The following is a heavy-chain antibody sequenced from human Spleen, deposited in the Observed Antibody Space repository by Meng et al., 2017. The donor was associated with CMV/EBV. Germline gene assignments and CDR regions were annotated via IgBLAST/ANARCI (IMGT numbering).Heavy chain of an antibody. CDR3: ARTLRILEWSYYFDH. V-gene: IGHV4-59*01. CDR1: CDSIRSNH. J-gene: IGHJ4*02. CDR2: IYYSETT. D-gene: IGHD3-3*01. Sequence: TVSCDSIRSNHWNWIRQSPGKGLEWIGYIYYSETTNYNPSLKSRVTMSLDTSKNQVSLKLSSVTAADTAVYYCARTLRILEWSYYFDHWGQGTLVTVSS.